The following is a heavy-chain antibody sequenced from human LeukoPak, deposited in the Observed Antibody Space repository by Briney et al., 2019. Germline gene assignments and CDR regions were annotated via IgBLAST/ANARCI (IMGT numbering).Heavy chain of an antibody. J-gene: IGHJ5*02. CDR3: ARGKLLSIWFGEQGYWFDP. D-gene: IGHD3-10*01. CDR2: VNPNSGNT. V-gene: IGHV1-8*01. CDR1: GYTFTSYD. Sequence: ASVKVSCKASGYTFTSYDINWVRQATGQGLEWMGWVNPNSGNTGYAQKFQGRVTMTRNTSISTAYMELSSLRSEDTAVYYCARGKLLSIWFGEQGYWFDPWGQGTLVTVSS.